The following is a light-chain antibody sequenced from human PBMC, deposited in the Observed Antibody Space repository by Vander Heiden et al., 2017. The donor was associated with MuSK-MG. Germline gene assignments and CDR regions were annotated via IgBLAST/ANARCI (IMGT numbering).Light chain of an antibody. J-gene: IGKJ4*01. CDR1: QGISSY. V-gene: IGKV1-8*01. Sequence: AIRMTQSPSSFSASTGDRVTITCRASQGISSYLAWYQQKPGKAPKLLIYAASTLQSGVPSRFSGSGSGTDFTLTISCLQSEDFATYYCQQYDSYPRNFGGGTKVEIK. CDR2: AAS. CDR3: QQYDSYPRN.